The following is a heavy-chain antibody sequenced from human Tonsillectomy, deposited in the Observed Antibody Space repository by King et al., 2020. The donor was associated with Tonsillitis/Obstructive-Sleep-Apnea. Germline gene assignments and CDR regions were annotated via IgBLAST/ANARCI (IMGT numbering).Heavy chain of an antibody. CDR3: ARGPPRAPYLYYVDY. V-gene: IGHV4-59*01. Sequence: QLQESGPGLVKPSETLSLTCTVSGGSISSYYWSWIRQPQGKGLEWIGYIYYSGSTNYNPSLKSRVTISVDTSNNQFSLKLSSVTAADPAVYYCARGPPRAPYLYYVDYWGQGTLVTVSS. J-gene: IGHJ4*02. CDR2: IYYSGST. CDR1: GGSISSYY. D-gene: IGHD2/OR15-2a*01.